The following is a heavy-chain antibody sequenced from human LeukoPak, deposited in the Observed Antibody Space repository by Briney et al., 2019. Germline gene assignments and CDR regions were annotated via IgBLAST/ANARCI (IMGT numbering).Heavy chain of an antibody. CDR2: IYTSGST. CDR3: ARDIASAGLYLDY. Sequence: SETLSLTCTVSGGSISNYWSWIRQPAGKGLEWIGRIYTSGSTNYNPSLKSRVTMSVDTSKNQFSLKLSSVTAADTAVYYCARDIASAGLYLDYWGQGTLVTVSS. V-gene: IGHV4-4*07. J-gene: IGHJ4*02. D-gene: IGHD6-13*01. CDR1: GGSISNY.